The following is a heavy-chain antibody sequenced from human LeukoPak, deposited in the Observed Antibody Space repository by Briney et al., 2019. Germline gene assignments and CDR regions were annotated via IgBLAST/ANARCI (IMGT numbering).Heavy chain of an antibody. J-gene: IGHJ6*03. CDR2: INPNSGGT. CDR3: ARDGYSGYDAYYYYYMDV. V-gene: IGHV1-2*06. CDR1: GYTFTGYY. D-gene: IGHD5-12*01. Sequence: ASVKVSCKASGYTFTGYYVHWVRQAPGQGLEWMGRINPNSGGTSYAQKFEGRVTMTRDTSISTAYMELSMLRSDDTAVYYWARDGYSGYDAYYYYYMDVWGKGTTVTVSS.